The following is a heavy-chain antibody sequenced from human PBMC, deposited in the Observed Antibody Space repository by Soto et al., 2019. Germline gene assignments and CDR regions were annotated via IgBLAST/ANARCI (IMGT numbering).Heavy chain of an antibody. V-gene: IGHV1-2*02. CDR1: GYTFTGYY. Sequence: ASVKVSCKASGYTFTGYYMHWVRQAPGQGLEWMGWINPNSGGTNYAQKFQGRVTMTRDTSISTAYMELSRLRSDDTAVYYCARDSAGGSSSRGWVYYYYGMDVWGQGTTVTVS. CDR3: ARDSAGGSSSRGWVYYYYGMDV. D-gene: IGHD6-13*01. CDR2: INPNSGGT. J-gene: IGHJ6*02.